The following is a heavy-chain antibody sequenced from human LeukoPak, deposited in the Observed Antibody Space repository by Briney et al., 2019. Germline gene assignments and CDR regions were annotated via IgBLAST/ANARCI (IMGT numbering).Heavy chain of an antibody. CDR2: ISSLSTTI. J-gene: IGHJ5*02. V-gene: IGHV3-48*03. CDR1: GFTFSSYE. Sequence: GGSLRLSSAASGFTFSSYEMNWVRQAPGKGLEWVSYISSLSTTIYYTDSVKGRFTVSRDNAKNSLYLQMNSLRVEDTAMYYCARDKEAWGQGTLVTVSS. CDR3: ARDKEA.